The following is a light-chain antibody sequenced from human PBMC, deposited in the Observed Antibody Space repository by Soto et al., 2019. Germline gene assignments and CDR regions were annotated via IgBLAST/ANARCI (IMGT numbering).Light chain of an antibody. Sequence: DIQMTQSPSSLSASVGDRVTITCRASQSISSYLNWYQQKPGKAPKLLIYAASSLQSGVPSRFSGSGSGTDFTLTISSLQPEDFATYYCHQSYSTLRGTFGQGTKVDIK. CDR2: AAS. CDR1: QSISSY. J-gene: IGKJ1*01. V-gene: IGKV1-39*01. CDR3: HQSYSTLRGT.